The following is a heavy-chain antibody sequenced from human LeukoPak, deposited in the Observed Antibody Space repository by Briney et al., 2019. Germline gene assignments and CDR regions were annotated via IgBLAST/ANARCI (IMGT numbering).Heavy chain of an antibody. CDR1: GGSFSGYY. CDR3: ATTVTTLYGMDV. D-gene: IGHD4-17*01. V-gene: IGHV4-34*01. Sequence: PLETLSLTCAVYGGSFSGYYWSWIRQPPGKGLEWIGEINHSGSTNYSPSLKSRVTISVDTSKNQFSLKLSSVTAADTAVYYCATTVTTLYGMDVWGQGTTVTVSS. CDR2: INHSGST. J-gene: IGHJ6*02.